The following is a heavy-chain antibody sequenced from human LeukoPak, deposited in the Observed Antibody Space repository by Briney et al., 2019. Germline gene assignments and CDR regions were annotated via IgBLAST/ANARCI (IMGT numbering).Heavy chain of an antibody. CDR1: GFTFSSYW. Sequence: PGGSLRLSCAASGFTFSSYWMHWVRQAPGKGLVWVSRINSDGSSTSYADSVKGRFTISRDNAKNSLHLQMNSLRAEDTAFYYCASGDRNGWYFYYWGQGTLVTASS. CDR2: INSDGSST. J-gene: IGHJ4*02. V-gene: IGHV3-74*01. D-gene: IGHD6-19*01. CDR3: ASGDRNGWYFYY.